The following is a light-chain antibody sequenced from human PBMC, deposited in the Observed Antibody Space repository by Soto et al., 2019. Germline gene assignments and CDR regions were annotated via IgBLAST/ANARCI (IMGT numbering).Light chain of an antibody. Sequence: DIQMTQSPSSLSAAVGDRVTITCRASQTVTNYLYWYHQQPGKAPKLLIHSTSTLQTEVPSRFSGSGSGTDFILTINSLQPEDFGTYYCQQSYSFPRTFGQGTKVAI. CDR3: QQSYSFPRT. CDR2: STS. CDR1: QTVTNY. V-gene: IGKV1-39*01. J-gene: IGKJ1*01.